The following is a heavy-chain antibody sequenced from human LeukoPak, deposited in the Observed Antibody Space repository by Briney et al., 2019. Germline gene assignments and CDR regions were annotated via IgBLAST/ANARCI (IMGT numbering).Heavy chain of an antibody. D-gene: IGHD6-13*01. CDR2: IIAYNGNT. J-gene: IGHJ4*02. CDR1: GYSFTTYG. V-gene: IGHV1-18*01. Sequence: ASVKVSCKASGYSFTTYGFSWMRQPPGQGLEWMGIIAYNGNTYYAENLQGRVTMTTDSSTNTAYMELRNLRSDGTAVYYCARYSSSWYLYDYWGQGTLVTVSS. CDR3: ARYSSSWYLYDY.